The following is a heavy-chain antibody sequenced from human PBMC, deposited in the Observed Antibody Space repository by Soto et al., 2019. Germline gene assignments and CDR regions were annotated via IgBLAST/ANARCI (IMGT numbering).Heavy chain of an antibody. D-gene: IGHD2-21*02. Sequence: QITLKESGPTLVKPTQTLTLTCTFSGFSLSTGGVGVGWIRQPPGKALEWLALIYWDNDKRYSPSLKSRLTVTKDTSNNHVVLTMTNMDPVDTATYYCVHSRCGGDCLRSYSSHYYYGMDVWGQGTTVTVFS. J-gene: IGHJ6*02. CDR1: GFSLSTGGVG. CDR3: VHSRCGGDCLRSYSSHYYYGMDV. CDR2: IYWDNDK. V-gene: IGHV2-5*02.